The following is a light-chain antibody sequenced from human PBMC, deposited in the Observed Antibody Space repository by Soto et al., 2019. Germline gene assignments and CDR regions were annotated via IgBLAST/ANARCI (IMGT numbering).Light chain of an antibody. CDR1: QSVSIY. CDR2: EAS. V-gene: IGKV3-11*01. Sequence: EIVLTQSPATLSLSPGERATLSCRASQSVSIYLAWYQQRPGQAPSLLIYEASNRATGIPPRFSGSGSGTDFTLTISSLEPQDSAVYYCHQRCDWPETFGQGTRLEIK. CDR3: HQRCDWPET. J-gene: IGKJ2*01.